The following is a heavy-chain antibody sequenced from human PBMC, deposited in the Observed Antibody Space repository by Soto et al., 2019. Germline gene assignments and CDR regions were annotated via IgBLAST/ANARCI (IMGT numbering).Heavy chain of an antibody. V-gene: IGHV4-39*01. CDR3: AISADDYGDFDAFDI. Sequence: SETLSLTCTVSGGSISSSSYYWGWIRQPPGKGLEWIGSIYYSGSTYYNPSLKSRVTISVDTSKNQFSLRLSSVTAADTAVYYCAISADDYGDFDAFDIWGQGTMVTVSS. CDR1: GGSISSSSYY. CDR2: IYYSGST. D-gene: IGHD4-17*01. J-gene: IGHJ3*02.